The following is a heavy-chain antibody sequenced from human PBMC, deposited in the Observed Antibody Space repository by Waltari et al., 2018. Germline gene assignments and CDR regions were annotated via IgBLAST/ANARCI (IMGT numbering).Heavy chain of an antibody. D-gene: IGHD7-27*01. CDR3: ARDSNWGSPYQHFDY. V-gene: IGHV3-7*01. Sequence: EVQLVESGGGLVQPGGSLRLSCAASGFTFSSYWMSWVRQAPGKGLEWVANIKQDGSEKYYVDSVKGRFTISRDNAKNSLYLQMNSLRAEDTAVYYCARDSNWGSPYQHFDYWGQGTLVTVSS. CDR2: IKQDGSEK. CDR1: GFTFSSYW. J-gene: IGHJ4*02.